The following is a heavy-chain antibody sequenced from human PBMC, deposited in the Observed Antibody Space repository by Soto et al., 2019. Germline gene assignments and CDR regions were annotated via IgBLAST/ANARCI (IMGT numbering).Heavy chain of an antibody. CDR3: AREDSSGCFDY. V-gene: IGHV4-59*01. CDR1: GGSISSYY. D-gene: IGHD6-19*01. Sequence: SETLYLTCTVSGGSISSYYWSWIRQPPGKGLEWIGYIYYSGSTNYNPSLKSRVTISVDTSKNQFSLKLSSVTAADTAVYYCAREDSSGCFDYWGQGTLVTVSS. J-gene: IGHJ4*02. CDR2: IYYSGST.